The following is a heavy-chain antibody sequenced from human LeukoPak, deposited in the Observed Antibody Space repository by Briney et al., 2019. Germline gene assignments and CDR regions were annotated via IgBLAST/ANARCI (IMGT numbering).Heavy chain of an antibody. V-gene: IGHV3-21*01. D-gene: IGHD3-10*01. Sequence: GGSLRLSCAASGFTFSSKNMNWVRQAPGKGLEWVSSISSGSTYVFYADSVKGRFTISRDNAKNSLYLQMHSLSAEDTAVYYCARYSGTYRDYWGQGTLVTVSS. CDR2: ISSGSTYV. CDR3: ARYSGTYRDY. J-gene: IGHJ4*02. CDR1: GFTFSSKN.